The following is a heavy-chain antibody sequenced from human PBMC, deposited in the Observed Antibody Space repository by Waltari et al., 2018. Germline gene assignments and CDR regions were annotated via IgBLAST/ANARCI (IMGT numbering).Heavy chain of an antibody. Sequence: QVQLQESVPGLVKPSETLSLTCPVSVGSLPGHYWRWIRQPPGKGLEWIGYIYYSGNTNYNPSLKSRVTISVDTSKTQFSLKLNSVTAADTALYYCARTSRAIDYYFDYWGQGTLVTVSS. CDR2: IYYSGNT. CDR3: ARTSRAIDYYFDY. J-gene: IGHJ4*01. V-gene: IGHV4-59*11. D-gene: IGHD3-10*01. CDR1: VGSLPGHY.